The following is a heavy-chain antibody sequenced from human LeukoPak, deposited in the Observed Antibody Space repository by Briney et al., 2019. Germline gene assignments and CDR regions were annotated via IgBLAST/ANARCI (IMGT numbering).Heavy chain of an antibody. Sequence: SETLSLTCTVSGGSINSYYWSWIRQPPGKGLEWIGYIYYSGSTNYSPSLKSRVTISVDTSKNQFSLKLSSVTAADTAVYYCARLGVRYSTSSWWFDPWGQGTLVTVSS. CDR3: ARLGVRYSTSSWWFDP. CDR1: GGSINSYY. D-gene: IGHD6-6*01. CDR2: IYYSGST. V-gene: IGHV4-59*08. J-gene: IGHJ5*02.